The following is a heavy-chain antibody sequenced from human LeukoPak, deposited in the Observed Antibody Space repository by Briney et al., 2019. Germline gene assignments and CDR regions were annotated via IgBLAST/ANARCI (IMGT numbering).Heavy chain of an antibody. CDR1: GYTFTSYY. J-gene: IGHJ6*02. D-gene: IGHD6-6*01. Sequence: ASVKVSCKASGYTFTSYYMHWVRQAPGQGLEWMGIINPSGGSTSYAQKFQGRVTITADESTSTAYMELSSLRSEDTAVYYCARALEQLVPSYYYGMDVWGQGTTVTVSS. CDR2: INPSGGST. CDR3: ARALEQLVPSYYYGMDV. V-gene: IGHV1-46*01.